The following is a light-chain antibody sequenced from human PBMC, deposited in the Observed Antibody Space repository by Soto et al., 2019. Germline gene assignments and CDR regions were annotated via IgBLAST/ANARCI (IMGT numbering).Light chain of an antibody. CDR2: GSS. Sequence: EIVMTQSPATLSVSPGERATLSCRASQSVSSNLAWYQQKPGQAPRLLIYGSSTRATSIPARFSGSGSGTEFTLNISSLQSEDFAVYYCQQYNNLPHTFGQGTKLEIK. V-gene: IGKV3-15*01. CDR1: QSVSSN. CDR3: QQYNNLPHT. J-gene: IGKJ2*01.